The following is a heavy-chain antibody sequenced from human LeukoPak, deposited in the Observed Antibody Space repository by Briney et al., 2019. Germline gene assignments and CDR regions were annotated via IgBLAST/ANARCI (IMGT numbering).Heavy chain of an antibody. V-gene: IGHV4-38-2*02. J-gene: IGHJ5*01. D-gene: IGHD3-10*01. CDR3: ARRYAYGSKSFDS. CDR1: GYSISSGYY. CDR2: IYHSGST. Sequence: PSETLSLTCTVSGYSISSGYYWGWIRQPPGKGLEWIGSIYHSGSTYYNSSLKSRVTISVDTSKNQFSLNLTSVTATDTALYFCARRYAYGSKSFDSWGQGTQVAVSS.